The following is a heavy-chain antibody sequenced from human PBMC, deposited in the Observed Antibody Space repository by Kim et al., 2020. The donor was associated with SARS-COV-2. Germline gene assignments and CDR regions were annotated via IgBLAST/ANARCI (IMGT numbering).Heavy chain of an antibody. V-gene: IGHV3-23*01. CDR3: AKDWHGYSGYDRWFDP. D-gene: IGHD5-12*01. Sequence: GGSLRLSCAASGFTFSSYAMSWVRQAPGKGLEWVSAISGSGGSTYYADSVKGRFTISRDNSKNTLYLQMNSLRAEDTAVYYCAKDWHGYSGYDRWFDPWGQGTLVTVSS. CDR2: ISGSGGST. CDR1: GFTFSSYA. J-gene: IGHJ5*02.